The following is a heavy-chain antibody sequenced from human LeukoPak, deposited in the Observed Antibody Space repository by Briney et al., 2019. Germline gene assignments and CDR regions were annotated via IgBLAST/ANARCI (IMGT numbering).Heavy chain of an antibody. D-gene: IGHD1-26*01. CDR2: IRYDGSNK. V-gene: IGHV3-30*02. CDR3: ARGPYSTGFGPFAY. J-gene: IGHJ4*02. Sequence: TGGSLRLSCAASGFTFSSYGMDWVRQAPGKGLEWVAFIRYDGSNKYYVDSVKGRFTVSRDNAKNSLYLHMNSLRAEDTAVYYCARGPYSTGFGPFAYWGQGTLVTVSS. CDR1: GFTFSSYG.